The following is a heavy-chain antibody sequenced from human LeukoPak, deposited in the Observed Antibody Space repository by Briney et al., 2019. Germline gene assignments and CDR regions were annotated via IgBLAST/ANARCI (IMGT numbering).Heavy chain of an antibody. J-gene: IGHJ4*02. CDR2: IYYSGST. D-gene: IGHD3-10*01. Sequence: SETLSLTCTVSGGSISSSSYYWGWIRQPPGKGLGWIGSIYYSGSTYYNPSLKSRVTISVDTSKNQFSLKLSSVTAADTAVYYCARDNMVRGVVDYWGQGTLVTVSS. CDR1: GGSISSSSYY. CDR3: ARDNMVRGVVDY. V-gene: IGHV4-39*07.